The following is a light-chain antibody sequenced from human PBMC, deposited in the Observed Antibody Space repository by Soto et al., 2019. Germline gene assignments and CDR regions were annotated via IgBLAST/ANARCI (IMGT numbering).Light chain of an antibody. CDR2: AAS. CDR3: QQAYGTPPT. CDR1: QSITTY. Sequence: DIQMTQSPSSLSASVGDRVTITCPASQSITTYLNWYQQTLGEAPKLLIYAASRLQIRVPSSFSGSGSGTDFTLTISSLQPEDFATYYCQQAYGTPPTFGQGTKVDIK. V-gene: IGKV1-39*01. J-gene: IGKJ1*01.